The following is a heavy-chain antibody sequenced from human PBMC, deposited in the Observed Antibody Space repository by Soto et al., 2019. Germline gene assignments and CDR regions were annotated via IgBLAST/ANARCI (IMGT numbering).Heavy chain of an antibody. D-gene: IGHD6-19*01. J-gene: IGHJ4*02. Sequence: QLQLQESGSGLVKPSQTLSITCAVSGGSISSGGYSWSWIRQPPGKGLEWIGYIYHSGSTYYNPSLKSRLTISVDRSKNQFSLKLSSVTAADTAVYYCARAGGLGAVAVDYWGQGTLVTVSS. CDR1: GGSISSGGYS. CDR3: ARAGGLGAVAVDY. CDR2: IYHSGST. V-gene: IGHV4-30-2*01.